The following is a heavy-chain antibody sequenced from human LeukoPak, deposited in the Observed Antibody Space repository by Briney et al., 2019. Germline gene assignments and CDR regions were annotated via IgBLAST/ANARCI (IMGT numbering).Heavy chain of an antibody. V-gene: IGHV3-48*01. D-gene: IGHD3-22*01. CDR1: GFSFGSYS. Sequence: PGGSLRLSCAASGFSFGSYSMNSVRQAPEKGLEWVSYVSSSSSNTYYADSVMGRFTISRDSAKNSLYLQMNSLRAEDTAVYYCARGGFRRDSSGYDYWGQGTLVTVSS. CDR3: ARGGFRRDSSGYDY. CDR2: VSSSSSNT. J-gene: IGHJ4*02.